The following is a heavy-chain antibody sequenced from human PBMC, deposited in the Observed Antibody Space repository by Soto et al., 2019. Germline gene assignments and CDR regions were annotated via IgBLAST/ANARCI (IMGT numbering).Heavy chain of an antibody. CDR3: ARMIAAAMNWFDP. Sequence: SETLSLTCTVSGGSISSYYWSWIRQPPGKGLEWIGYIYYSGSTNYNPSLKSRVTISVDTSKNQFSLKLSSVTAADTAVYYCARMIAAAMNWFDPCGQGTLLTVSS. J-gene: IGHJ5*02. CDR2: IYYSGST. D-gene: IGHD6-13*01. V-gene: IGHV4-59*01. CDR1: GGSISSYY.